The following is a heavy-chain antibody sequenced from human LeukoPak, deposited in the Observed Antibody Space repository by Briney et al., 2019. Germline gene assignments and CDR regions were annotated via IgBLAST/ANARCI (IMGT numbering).Heavy chain of an antibody. CDR2: INSDGSWT. CDR3: VSFYETY. D-gene: IGHD2/OR15-2a*01. CDR1: GNYW. J-gene: IGHJ4*02. V-gene: IGHV3-74*01. Sequence: PGGSLKLYCAASGNYWMHWVRQAPGKGLVWVSHINSDGSWTGYADSVKGRFTISKDNAKNTVYLQMNSLRAEDTAVYYCVSFYETYWGRGTLVTVSS.